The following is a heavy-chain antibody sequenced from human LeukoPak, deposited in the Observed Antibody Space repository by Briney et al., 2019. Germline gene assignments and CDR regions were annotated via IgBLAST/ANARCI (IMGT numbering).Heavy chain of an antibody. CDR1: GGSISSYY. CDR2: IYYSGST. V-gene: IGHV4-59*01. Sequence: PSETLSLTCTVSGGSISSYYWSWVRQPPGKGLEWIGYIYYSGSTNYNPSLKSRVTISVDTSKNQFSLKLSSVTAADTAVYYCARSSPLGGGALFDYWGQGTLVTVSS. D-gene: IGHD3-16*01. J-gene: IGHJ4*02. CDR3: ARSSPLGGGALFDY.